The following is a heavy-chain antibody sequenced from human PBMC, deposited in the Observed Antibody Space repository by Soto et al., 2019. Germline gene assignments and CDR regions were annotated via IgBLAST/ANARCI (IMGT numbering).Heavy chain of an antibody. Sequence: QVQLVESGGGVVQPGRSLRLSCEASGFTFSSYGMHWVRQAPGKGLEWVAVIWYDGSNKYYADSVKGRFTISRDNSKNTLYLQTNRLRAEDTAVYYCARDNRRYGDYVEYYYGMDVWGQGSTVTVSS. CDR3: ARDNRRYGDYVEYYYGMDV. CDR1: GFTFSSYG. D-gene: IGHD4-17*01. CDR2: IWYDGSNK. J-gene: IGHJ6*02. V-gene: IGHV3-33*01.